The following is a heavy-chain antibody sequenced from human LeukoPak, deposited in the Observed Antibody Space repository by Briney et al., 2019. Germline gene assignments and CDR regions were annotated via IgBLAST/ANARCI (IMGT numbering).Heavy chain of an antibody. CDR1: GGSISSGSYY. D-gene: IGHD6-13*01. CDR2: IYTSGST. CDR3: ASGLESSSWYDFDY. V-gene: IGHV4-61*02. J-gene: IGHJ4*02. Sequence: PSQTLSLTCTVSGGSISSGSYYWSWIRQPAGKGLEWIGRIYTSGSTNYNPSLKSRVTISVDTSKNQFSLKLSSVTAADTAVYYCASGLESSSWYDFDYWGQGTLVTVSS.